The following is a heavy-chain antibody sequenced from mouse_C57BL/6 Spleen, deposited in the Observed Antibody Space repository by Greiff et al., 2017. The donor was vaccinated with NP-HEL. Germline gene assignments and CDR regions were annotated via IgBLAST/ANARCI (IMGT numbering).Heavy chain of an antibody. CDR1: GYAFSSSW. CDR3: ARGGALDY. J-gene: IGHJ4*01. CDR2: IYPGDGDT. Sequence: QVQLKQSGPELVKPGASVKISCKASGYAFSSSWMNWVKQRPGQGLEWIGRIYPGDGDTNYNGKFKGKATLTVDKSSSTAYMQLSSLTSEDSAVYCCARGGALDYWGQGASVTASS. V-gene: IGHV1-82*01.